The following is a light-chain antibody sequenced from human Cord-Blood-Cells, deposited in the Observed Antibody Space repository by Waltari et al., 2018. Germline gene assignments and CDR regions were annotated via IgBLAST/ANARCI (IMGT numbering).Light chain of an antibody. CDR3: QQYNNWPPWT. V-gene: IGKV3-15*01. CDR1: KSVSSN. CDR2: GAS. Sequence: EIVMTQSPATLSVSPGERATLSCRASKSVSSNLAWYQQKPGQAPRLLIYGASTRATGIPARFSGSGSGTEFTLTISSLQSEDFAVYYCQQYNNWPPWTFGQVTKVEIK. J-gene: IGKJ1*01.